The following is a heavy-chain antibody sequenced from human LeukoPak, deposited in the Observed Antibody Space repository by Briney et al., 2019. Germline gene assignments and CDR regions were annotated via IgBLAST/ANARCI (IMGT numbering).Heavy chain of an antibody. V-gene: IGHV1-69*05. CDR2: IIPIFGTA. J-gene: IGHJ6*03. D-gene: IGHD2-2*01. Sequence: ASVKVSCKASGYTFTSYAISWVRQAPGQGLEWMGGIIPIFGTANYAQKFQGRVTITTDESTSTAYMEPSSLRSEDTAVYYCARGAGYCSSTSCPMYYYMDVWGKGTTVTVSS. CDR1: GYTFTSYA. CDR3: ARGAGYCSSTSCPMYYYMDV.